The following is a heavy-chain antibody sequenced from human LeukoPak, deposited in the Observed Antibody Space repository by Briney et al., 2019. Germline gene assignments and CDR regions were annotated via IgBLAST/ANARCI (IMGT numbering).Heavy chain of an antibody. J-gene: IGHJ4*02. CDR1: GFTFSNYN. V-gene: IGHV3-21*01. D-gene: IGHD2-2*02. CDR3: ARDRCSGASCYNFDS. CDR2: ISSGSSCI. Sequence: PGGSLRLSCAASGFTFSNYNMNCVRQAPGEGLEWVSSISSGSSCIYYADSVKGRFPISRHNAKNSLYMQMNSLRAEDTAVYYCARDRCSGASCYNFDSWGQGTLVTVS.